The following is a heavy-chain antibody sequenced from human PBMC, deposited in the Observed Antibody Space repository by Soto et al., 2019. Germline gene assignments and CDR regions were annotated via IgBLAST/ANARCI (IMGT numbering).Heavy chain of an antibody. D-gene: IGHD3-16*02. Sequence: GSLRLSCAASGFTFSSFGMNWVRQAPGKGLEWVSAISGSGGSTYYADSVKGRFTISRDNSKNTLYLQMNSLRAEDTAVYYCAKDLSVGGVIVFYYYYGMDVWGQGTTVTVSS. CDR3: AKDLSVGGVIVFYYYYGMDV. CDR2: ISGSGGST. CDR1: GFTFSSFG. J-gene: IGHJ6*02. V-gene: IGHV3-23*01.